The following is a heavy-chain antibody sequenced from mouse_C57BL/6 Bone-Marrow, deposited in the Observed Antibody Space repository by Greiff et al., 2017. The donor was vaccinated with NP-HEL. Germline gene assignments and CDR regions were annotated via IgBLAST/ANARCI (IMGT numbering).Heavy chain of an antibody. Sequence: VHVKQSGAELVKPGASVKLSCTASGFNIKDYYMHWVKQRTEQGLEWIGRIDPEDGETKYAPKFKGKATITADTSSNTAYLQLSSLTSEDTAVYYCARTKRIYGSIFDYWGQGTTLTVSS. CDR3: ARTKRIYGSIFDY. V-gene: IGHV14-2*01. D-gene: IGHD1-1*01. J-gene: IGHJ2*01. CDR1: GFNIKDYY. CDR2: IDPEDGET.